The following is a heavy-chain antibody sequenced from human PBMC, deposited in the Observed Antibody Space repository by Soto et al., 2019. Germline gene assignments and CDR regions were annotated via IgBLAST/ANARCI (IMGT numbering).Heavy chain of an antibody. CDR1: GFTFSSYS. CDR3: ARDNSGYDSAPSYFDY. CDR2: ISSSSSYI. D-gene: IGHD5-12*01. V-gene: IGHV3-21*01. Sequence: GGSLRLSCAASGFTFSSYSMNWVRQAPGKGLEWVSSISSSSSYIYYADSVKGRFTISRDNAKNSLYLQMNSLRAEDTAVYYCARDNSGYDSAPSYFDYWGQGTLVTVSS. J-gene: IGHJ4*02.